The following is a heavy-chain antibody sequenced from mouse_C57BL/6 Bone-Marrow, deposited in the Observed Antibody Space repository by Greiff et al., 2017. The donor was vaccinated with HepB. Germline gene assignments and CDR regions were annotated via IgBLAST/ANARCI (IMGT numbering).Heavy chain of an antibody. CDR3: VRLYYDYEGWYFDV. D-gene: IGHD2-4*01. V-gene: IGHV10-1*01. Sequence: EAGGGLVQPKGSLKLSCAASGFSFNTYAMNWVRQAPGKGLEWVARIRSKSNNYATYYADSVKDRFTISRDDSESMLYLQMNNLKTEDTAMYYCVRLYYDYEGWYFDVWGTGTTVTVSS. J-gene: IGHJ1*03. CDR2: IRSKSNNYAT. CDR1: GFSFNTYA.